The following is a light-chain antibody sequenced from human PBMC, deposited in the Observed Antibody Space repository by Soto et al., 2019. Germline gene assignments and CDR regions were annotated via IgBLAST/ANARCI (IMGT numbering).Light chain of an antibody. CDR3: QQYNNWPHT. Sequence: DIQMTQSPSSLSASVGDRATISCRASQSISGYLNWYQQKPGKAPKLLIYAASSLQSGVPSRFSGSGSGTDYTLTISSLQSEDFAVYSCQQYNNWPHTFGQGTKLEIK. CDR2: AAS. CDR1: QSISGY. V-gene: IGKV1-39*01. J-gene: IGKJ2*01.